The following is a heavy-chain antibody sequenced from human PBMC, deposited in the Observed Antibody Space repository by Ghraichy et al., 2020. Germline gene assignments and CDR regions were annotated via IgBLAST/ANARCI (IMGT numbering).Heavy chain of an antibody. CDR1: GGSISSYY. Sequence: SETLSLTCTVSGGSISSYYWSWIRQPAGKGLEWIGRIYTSGSTNYNPSLKSRVTMSVDTSKNQFSLKLSSVTAADTAVYYCARDYPFGRVVQDYYYYGMDVWGQGTTVTVSS. CDR3: ARDYPFGRVVQDYYYYGMDV. D-gene: IGHD2-21*01. J-gene: IGHJ6*02. CDR2: IYTSGST. V-gene: IGHV4-4*07.